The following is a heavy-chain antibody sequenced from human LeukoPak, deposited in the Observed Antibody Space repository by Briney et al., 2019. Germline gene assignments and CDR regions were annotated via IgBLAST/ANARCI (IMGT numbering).Heavy chain of an antibody. D-gene: IGHD6-19*01. J-gene: IGHJ4*02. Sequence: PGGSLRLSCAASGFTFSSYGMHWVRQAPGKGLEWVAVISYDGRHEYYADSVKGRFTISRDDSKNTLYLQMNSLRAEDTAVYYCAKQRSGGSGWCMDYWGQGTLVTVSS. V-gene: IGHV3-30*18. CDR2: ISYDGRHE. CDR3: AKQRSGGSGWCMDY. CDR1: GFTFSSYG.